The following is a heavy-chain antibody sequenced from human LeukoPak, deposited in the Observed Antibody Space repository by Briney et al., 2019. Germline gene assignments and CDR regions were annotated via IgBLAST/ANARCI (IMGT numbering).Heavy chain of an antibody. Sequence: GGSLRLPCAASGFTFSSYGMHWVRQAPGKGLEWVAFIRYDGSNKYYADSVKGRFTISRDNSKNTLYLQTNSLRAEDTAVYYCAKDRDTVAGGTLGPYYFDYWGQGTLVTVSS. CDR3: AKDRDTVAGGTLGPYYFDY. CDR2: IRYDGSNK. CDR1: GFTFSSYG. J-gene: IGHJ4*02. D-gene: IGHD6-19*01. V-gene: IGHV3-30*02.